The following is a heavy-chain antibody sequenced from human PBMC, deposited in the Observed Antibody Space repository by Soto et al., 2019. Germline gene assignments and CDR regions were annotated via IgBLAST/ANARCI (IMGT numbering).Heavy chain of an antibody. J-gene: IGHJ5*02. V-gene: IGHV4-61*01. Sequence: QVQLQESGPGLVKPSETLSLTCTVSGGSVSSGSYYWSWIRQPPGKGLEWIGYIYYSGSTNYNPSLKSRVTISVDTSKNQFSLKLSSVTAADTAVYYCARVVVPADRTGVDPWGQGTLVTVSS. D-gene: IGHD2-2*01. CDR3: ARVVVPADRTGVDP. CDR1: GGSVSSGSYY. CDR2: IYYSGST.